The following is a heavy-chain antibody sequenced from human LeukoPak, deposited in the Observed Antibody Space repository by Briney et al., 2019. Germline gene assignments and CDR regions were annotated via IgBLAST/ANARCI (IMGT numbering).Heavy chain of an antibody. D-gene: IGHD3-22*01. Sequence: GESLKISCKGSGYTFTTYWIGWVRQMPGKGLEWLGIIYPGDSVTIYSPSFEGQVTISANESISTAYLQWSSLKASDTAMYYCALAVGTAGANYDTCGYGAFDIWGQGTMVTVSS. CDR3: ALAVGTAGANYDTCGYGAFDI. CDR2: IYPGDSVT. J-gene: IGHJ3*02. V-gene: IGHV5-51*01. CDR1: GYTFTTYW.